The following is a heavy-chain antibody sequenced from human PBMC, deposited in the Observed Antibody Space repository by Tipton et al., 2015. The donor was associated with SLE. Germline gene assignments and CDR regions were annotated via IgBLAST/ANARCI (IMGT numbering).Heavy chain of an antibody. V-gene: IGHV5-51*01. Sequence: YWSWIRQSPGKGLEWMGIIYPADSDTRYSPSFQGQVTISADRSISTAYLQWSSLKASDTAIYYCARLPVTTHDAFDFWGQGTMVTVSS. CDR2: IYPADSDT. D-gene: IGHD4-17*01. CDR1: YW. CDR3: ARLPVTTHDAFDF. J-gene: IGHJ3*01.